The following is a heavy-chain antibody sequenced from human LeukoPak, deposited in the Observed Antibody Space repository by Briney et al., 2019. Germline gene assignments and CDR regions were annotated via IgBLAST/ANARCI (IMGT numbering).Heavy chain of an antibody. CDR1: GGTFSSYP. CDR3: AREHVRGLVGYYYYGMDV. D-gene: IGHD2-15*01. V-gene: IGHV1-69*05. J-gene: IGHJ6*02. CDR2: IIPIFGTA. Sequence: ASVKVSCKVSGGTFSSYPISWVRQAPGQGLEWMGGIIPIFGTANYAQKFQGRVTITTDESTSTAYMELSSLRSEDTAVYYCAREHVRGLVGYYYYGMDVWGQGTTVTVSS.